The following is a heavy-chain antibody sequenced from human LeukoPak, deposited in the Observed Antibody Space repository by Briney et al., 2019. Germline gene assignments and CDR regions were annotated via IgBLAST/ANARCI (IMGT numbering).Heavy chain of an antibody. V-gene: IGHV1-18*01. CDR3: ARSSTWEPFDY. CDR2: IYPHNGNT. D-gene: IGHD1-26*01. Sequence: ASAKVSCKASGYTFTSYGISWVRQAPGQGLEWLGWIYPHNGNTNYAQKLQDRVSMTTATSTSTAYMELRGLRSDDTAVYYCARSSTWEPFDYWGQGTLVTVSS. J-gene: IGHJ4*02. CDR1: GYTFTSYG.